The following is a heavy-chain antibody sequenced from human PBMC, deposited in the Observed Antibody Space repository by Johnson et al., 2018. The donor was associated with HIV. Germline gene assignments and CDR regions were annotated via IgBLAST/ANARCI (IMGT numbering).Heavy chain of an antibody. Sequence: QEQLVESGGGVVQPGRSLRLSCAASGFTFSSYGMHWVRQAPGKGLEWVSVIYSGGSTYYADSVKGRFTISRDNSKNTLYLQMNSLRAEDTAVYYCASPSGSSRLAFDIWGQGTLVTVSS. CDR1: GFTFSSYG. CDR2: IYSGGST. CDR3: ASPSGSSRLAFDI. D-gene: IGHD1-26*01. J-gene: IGHJ3*02. V-gene: IGHV3-NL1*01.